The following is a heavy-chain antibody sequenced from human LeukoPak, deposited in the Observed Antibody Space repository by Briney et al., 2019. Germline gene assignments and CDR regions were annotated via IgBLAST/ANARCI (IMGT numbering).Heavy chain of an antibody. CDR3: ASKVAGFFYFDY. J-gene: IGHJ4*02. Sequence: SETLSLTCAVYSGSISSSHWWSWVRQPPGKGLEWIGEIYHSGSTNYNPSLKSRVTISVDKSKNQFSLKLSSVTAADTAVYYCASKVAGFFYFDYWGQGTLVTVSS. D-gene: IGHD6-19*01. CDR2: IYHSGST. V-gene: IGHV4-4*02. CDR1: SGSISSSHW.